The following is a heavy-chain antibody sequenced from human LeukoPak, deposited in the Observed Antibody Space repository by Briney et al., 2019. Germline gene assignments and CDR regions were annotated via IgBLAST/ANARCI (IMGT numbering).Heavy chain of an antibody. J-gene: IGHJ4*02. D-gene: IGHD6-19*01. CDR1: GFTFSTYW. CDR3: AGDISGWYGY. Sequence: GGSLRLSCAASGFTFSTYWMTWVRQAPGKGLEWVANIKQDGSEKYYVDSVKGRFTISRDNAKNSLYLQMNSLRVEDTAVYYCAGDISGWYGYWGQGTLVTVSS. V-gene: IGHV3-7*01. CDR2: IKQDGSEK.